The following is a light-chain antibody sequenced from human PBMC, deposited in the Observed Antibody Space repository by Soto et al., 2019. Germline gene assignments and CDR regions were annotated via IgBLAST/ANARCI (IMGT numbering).Light chain of an antibody. CDR1: QSISSY. Sequence: DIQLYQSPFSLSGSVGDRVTITCLASQSISSYLNWYQQKPGKAPKLLIYAASSLQSGVPSRFSGSGSGTDFTLTISSLQPEDFATYYCQQSYSTPQTFGGGTKVDVK. CDR3: QQSYSTPQT. J-gene: IGKJ4*01. V-gene: IGKV1-39*01. CDR2: AAS.